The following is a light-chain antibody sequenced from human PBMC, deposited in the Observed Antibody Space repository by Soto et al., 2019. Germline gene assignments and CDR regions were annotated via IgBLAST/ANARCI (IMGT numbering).Light chain of an antibody. Sequence: QSVLTQPASVSGSPGQSITISCSGTSSDIGTYDHVAWFQQFPGKTPKLVIYSVSDRPSGVSYRFSGSKSGNTASLTISRLQADDEADYYCISYTVSRSYVFGTGTKVTVL. V-gene: IGLV2-14*01. CDR3: ISYTVSRSYV. CDR1: SSDIGTYDH. J-gene: IGLJ1*01. CDR2: SVS.